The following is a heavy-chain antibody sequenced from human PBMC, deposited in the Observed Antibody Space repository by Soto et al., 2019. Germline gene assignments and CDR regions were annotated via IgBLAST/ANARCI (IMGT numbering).Heavy chain of an antibody. J-gene: IGHJ4*02. V-gene: IGHV3-23*01. CDR3: AVNLSPAL. CDR2: ISSDGDGI. CDR1: GLIFNSSA. D-gene: IGHD2-2*01. Sequence: EVHLLESGGGLVQPGGSLRLSCAVSGLIFNSSAMSWVRQAPGKGLEWVSAISSDGDGIYYADSVKGRFAISRDNSRNTLSLQMNSLRAEDTAVYYCAVNLSPALWGQGTLVIVSS.